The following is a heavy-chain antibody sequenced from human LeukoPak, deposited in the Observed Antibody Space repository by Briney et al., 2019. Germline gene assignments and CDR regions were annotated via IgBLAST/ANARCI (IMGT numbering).Heavy chain of an antibody. V-gene: IGHV4-61*02. D-gene: IGHD5-18*01. CDR1: GGSISSGSYY. Sequence: SETLSLTCTVSGGSISSGSYYWSWIRQPAGKGLEWIGRIYTSGSTNYNPSLKSRVTISVDTSKNQFSLKLSSVTAADTAVYYCARDSYDDAFDIWGQGTMVTVSS. J-gene: IGHJ3*02. CDR2: IYTSGST. CDR3: ARDSYDDAFDI.